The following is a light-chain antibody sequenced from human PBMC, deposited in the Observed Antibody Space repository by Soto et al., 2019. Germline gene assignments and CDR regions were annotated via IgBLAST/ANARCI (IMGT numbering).Light chain of an antibody. V-gene: IGKV1-39*01. Sequence: DIQMTQSPSSLSASVGDRVTITCRASPSLSTYLNWYQQKPGKAPKLLIYSASSLQSGVPSRFSGSGSGTDFTLTISRLEPEDFAVYYCQQRSNWPLTFGQGTRLEIK. CDR3: QQRSNWPLT. J-gene: IGKJ5*01. CDR1: PSLSTY. CDR2: SAS.